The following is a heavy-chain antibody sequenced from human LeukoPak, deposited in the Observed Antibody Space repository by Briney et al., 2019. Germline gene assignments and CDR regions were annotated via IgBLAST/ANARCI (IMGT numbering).Heavy chain of an antibody. CDR2: INPNSGGT. CDR3: ARVGRKDIVVVPAAIPGAFDI. V-gene: IGHV1-2*02. J-gene: IGHJ3*02. Sequence: GASVKVSCKASGYTFTGYYMHWVRQAPGQGLEWMGWINPNSGGTNYAQKFQGRVTMTRDTSISTAYMELSRLRSDDTAVYYCARVGRKDIVVVPAAIPGAFDIWGQGTMVTVSS. D-gene: IGHD2-2*02. CDR1: GYTFTGYY.